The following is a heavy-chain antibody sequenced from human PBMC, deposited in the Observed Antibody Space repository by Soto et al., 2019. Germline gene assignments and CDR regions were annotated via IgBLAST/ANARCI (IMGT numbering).Heavy chain of an antibody. Sequence: QVQLVQSGAEVKKPGASVKVSCKASGYTFISYHMHWVRQAPGQGLEWMGINNPSGGSTTHAQKFQGRVTMTVDTSTSTVYMELSSLRSEDTAVYYCAREGALSGLDYWGQGTLVTVSS. J-gene: IGHJ4*02. D-gene: IGHD6-19*01. CDR3: AREGALSGLDY. CDR2: NNPSGGST. CDR1: GYTFISYH. V-gene: IGHV1-46*01.